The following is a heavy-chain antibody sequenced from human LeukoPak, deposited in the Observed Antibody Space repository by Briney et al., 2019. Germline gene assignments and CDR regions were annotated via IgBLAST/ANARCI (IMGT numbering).Heavy chain of an antibody. J-gene: IGHJ4*02. D-gene: IGHD3-10*01. CDR1: GFIFNNFA. CDR2: ISDSGGDT. CDR3: ARVIRYGSGNYYYFDY. Sequence: GGSLRLSCAASGFIFNNFALTWVRQAPGKGLEWVSDISDSGGDTYYADSVRGRFTISRDNFKNTLYLQMNSLRADDTAIYYCARVIRYGSGNYYYFDYWDQGTLVTVSS. V-gene: IGHV3-23*01.